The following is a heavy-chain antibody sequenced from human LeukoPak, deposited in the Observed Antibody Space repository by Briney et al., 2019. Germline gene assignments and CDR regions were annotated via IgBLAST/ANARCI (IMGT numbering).Heavy chain of an antibody. CDR2: IYTSGST. CDR1: GDSISSGIYF. Sequence: SETLSLTCTVSGDSISSGIYFWTWIRQPAGKGLEWIGRIYTSGSTNYNPSLKSRVTISFDTSKNQFSLRLSSVTAADTAVYYCARAKGTYGVDYWGQGTLVTVSS. J-gene: IGHJ4*02. D-gene: IGHD3-10*01. CDR3: ARAKGTYGVDY. V-gene: IGHV4-61*02.